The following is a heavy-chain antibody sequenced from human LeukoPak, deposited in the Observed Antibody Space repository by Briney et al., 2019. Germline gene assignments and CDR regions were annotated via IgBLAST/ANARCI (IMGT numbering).Heavy chain of an antibody. D-gene: IGHD6-13*01. V-gene: IGHV3-33*01. CDR1: GFTFKSYG. Sequence: GGSLRLSCAASGFTFKSYGMHWVRQAPGRGLERVAVIWYDGTGKYYAESVKGRFTISRDNSKNTLYLQMNSLRADDTALYYCARESTAAGTSEIDSWGQGTLVTVSS. CDR2: IWYDGTGK. J-gene: IGHJ4*02. CDR3: ARESTAAGTSEIDS.